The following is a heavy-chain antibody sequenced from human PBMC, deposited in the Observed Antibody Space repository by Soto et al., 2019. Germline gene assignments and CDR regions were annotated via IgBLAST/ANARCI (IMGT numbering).Heavy chain of an antibody. CDR2: IYYSGST. CDR3: ARGPSYYYDSSGYYGANWFDP. J-gene: IGHJ5*02. Sequence: PSETLSLTCTVSGGSISSYYWSWIRQPPGKGLECIGYIYYSGSTNYNPSLKSRVTISVDTSKNQFSLKLSSVTAADTAVYYCARGPSYYYDSSGYYGANWFDPWGQGTLVTVSS. CDR1: GGSISSYY. D-gene: IGHD3-22*01. V-gene: IGHV4-59*01.